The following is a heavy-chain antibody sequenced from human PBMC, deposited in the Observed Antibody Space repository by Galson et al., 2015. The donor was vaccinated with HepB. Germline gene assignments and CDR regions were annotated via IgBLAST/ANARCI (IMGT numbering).Heavy chain of an antibody. V-gene: IGHV1-3*01. CDR2: INGANGKT. CDR3: ARDRLWGDAFDI. J-gene: IGHJ3*02. CDR1: GYSFTNYA. D-gene: IGHD3-10*01. Sequence: SVKVSCKASGYSFTNYAMQWVRQAPGQRLEWMGWINGANGKTKYSEKFQGRVTIARNTSASTAYMELSSLRSEDTAVYFCARDRLWGDAFDIWGQGTVVTVSS.